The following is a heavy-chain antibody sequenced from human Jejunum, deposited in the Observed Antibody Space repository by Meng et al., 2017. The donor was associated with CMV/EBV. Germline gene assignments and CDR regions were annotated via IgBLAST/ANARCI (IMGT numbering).Heavy chain of an antibody. CDR2: IITSGRT. CDR1: VGSFTTYY. J-gene: IGHJ4*02. V-gene: IGHV4-4*07. D-gene: IGHD3-16*01. CDR3: AKGYGNSFEY. Sequence: QVALQGSGPGVVKPSETLSLACTVSVGSFTTYYWSWIRQRAGKGLEWIGRIITSGRTNYNPSLRSRVIMSVDTSKNQFFLKLRSVTAADTAVYFCAKGYGNSFEYWGQGSLVTVSS.